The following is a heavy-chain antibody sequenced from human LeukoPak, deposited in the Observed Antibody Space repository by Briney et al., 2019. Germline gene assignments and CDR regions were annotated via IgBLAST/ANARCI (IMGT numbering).Heavy chain of an antibody. V-gene: IGHV3-74*01. CDR2: IKPDGSGT. CDR1: GFTFSSNW. Sequence: PGGSLRLSCVTSGFTFSSNWMHWVRHAPGEGLVWVSLIKPDGSGTNYADSVKGRFTISRDNAKNTLYLQMNSLRAEDTAVYYCGPADKQWGQGTLVTVSS. CDR3: GPADKQ. D-gene: IGHD6-13*01. J-gene: IGHJ4*02.